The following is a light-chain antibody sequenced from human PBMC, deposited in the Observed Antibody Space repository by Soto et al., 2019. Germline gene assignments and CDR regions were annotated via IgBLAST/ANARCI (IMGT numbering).Light chain of an antibody. CDR3: QQYGSVPLT. J-gene: IGKJ4*01. CDR2: GAS. V-gene: IGKV3-20*01. Sequence: EIVLTQSPGTLSLSPGERATLSCRASQSVSTSYLAWYQQKPGQAPRLLIYGASSRATGIPDRFSGSGSGEEFTLTISRLEPEDSAVYYCQQYGSVPLTFGGGTKVEIK. CDR1: QSVSTSY.